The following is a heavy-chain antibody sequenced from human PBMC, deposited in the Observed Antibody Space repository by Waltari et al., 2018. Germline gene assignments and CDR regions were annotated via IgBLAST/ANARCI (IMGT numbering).Heavy chain of an antibody. CDR1: GFTFRSSG. CDR2: ISYDGKKQ. Sequence: QVQLVESGGGVVQPGRSLRLSCSASGFTFRSSGMHWVRQAPGKGLEWVAGISYDGKKQNYIDSVRGRFTISRDNSKNTLYLQMNSLTIEDTSIYYCTKGNDYSDSWGQGTLVSASS. CDR3: TKGNDYSDS. J-gene: IGHJ4*02. V-gene: IGHV3-30*18.